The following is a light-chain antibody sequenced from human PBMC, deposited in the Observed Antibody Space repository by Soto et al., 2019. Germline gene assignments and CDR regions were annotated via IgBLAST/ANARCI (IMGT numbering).Light chain of an antibody. CDR1: QDISNY. J-gene: IGKJ1*01. CDR2: TAS. V-gene: IGKV1-39*01. CDR3: QQSYSTLVRT. Sequence: DIQMTQSPSSLSASVGDRVTITCQASQDISNYLNWYQQKPGKAPKLLIYTASSLQSGVPSRFSGSGSGTDFTLTISSLQPEDFATYYCQQSYSTLVRTFGQGTKVEIK.